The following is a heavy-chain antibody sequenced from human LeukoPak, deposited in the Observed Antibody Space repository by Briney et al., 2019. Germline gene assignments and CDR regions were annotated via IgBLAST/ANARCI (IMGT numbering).Heavy chain of an antibody. CDR3: ARTPSPGYDFWSGYYLHYFDY. CDR1: GFTFSSYG. J-gene: IGHJ4*02. Sequence: GGSLRLSCAASGFTFSSYGMSWVRQAPGKGLEWVSAISGSGGSTYYADYVKGRFTISRDNSNNTLYLQMNSLRAEDTAVYYCARTPSPGYDFWSGYYLHYFDYWGQGTLVTVSS. V-gene: IGHV3-23*01. CDR2: ISGSGGST. D-gene: IGHD3-3*01.